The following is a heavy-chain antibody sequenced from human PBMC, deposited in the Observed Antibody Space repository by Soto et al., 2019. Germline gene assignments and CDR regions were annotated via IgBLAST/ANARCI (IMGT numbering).Heavy chain of an antibody. Sequence: QVQLVESGGGVVQPGGSLRLSCAASGFTFSYYGFHWVRQAPGKGLEWVAVMHTGGNEKYYVDSVKGRFTVSRDDSRNMVYLEMSGLRAEETAEYFCAKDADTTGHYSHFDLWGRGALVAV. D-gene: IGHD3-9*01. CDR2: MHTGGNEK. J-gene: IGHJ4*02. CDR1: GFTFSYYG. V-gene: IGHV3-30*02. CDR3: AKDADTTGHYSHFDL.